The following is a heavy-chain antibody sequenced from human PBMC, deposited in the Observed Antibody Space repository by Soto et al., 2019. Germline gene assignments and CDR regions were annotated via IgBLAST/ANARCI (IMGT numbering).Heavy chain of an antibody. CDR1: GYTFTSYG. CDR3: ARDRRFLEWLFDFDP. V-gene: IGHV1-18*01. J-gene: IGHJ5*02. CDR2: ISAYNGNT. D-gene: IGHD3-3*01. Sequence: ASVKVSCKASGYTFTSYGISWVRQAPGQGLEWMGWISAYNGNTNYAQKLQGRVTMTTDTSTSTAYMELRSLRSDDTAVYYCARDRRFLEWLFDFDPWGQGTLVTSPQ.